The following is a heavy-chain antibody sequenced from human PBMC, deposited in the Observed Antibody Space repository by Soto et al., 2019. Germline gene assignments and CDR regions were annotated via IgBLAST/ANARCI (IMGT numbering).Heavy chain of an antibody. D-gene: IGHD6-19*01. Sequence: QVQLVQSGAEVKKPGAAVKVSCKASGYTFIRNAIHWVRQAPGQSLEWMGWINAGNGNTKYSPKFQGRVTITRDTSASTAYIELSSLRSEDTAIYYCASRELGVAVAGLNYWGQGTLVTVSS. CDR2: INAGNGNT. J-gene: IGHJ4*02. CDR1: GYTFIRNA. CDR3: ASRELGVAVAGLNY. V-gene: IGHV1-3*01.